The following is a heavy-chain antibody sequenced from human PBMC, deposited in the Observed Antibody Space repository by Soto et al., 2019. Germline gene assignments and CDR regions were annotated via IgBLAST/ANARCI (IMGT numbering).Heavy chain of an antibody. Sequence: QVQLVESGGGVVQPGRSLRLSCAASGFTFSSYAMHWVRQAPGKGLEWVAVISYDGSNKYYADSVKGRFTISRDNSKNSLYLQMNSLRADDTSVYYCARNGFRDGTNGLCYGLDPWGQGTLVTVSA. CDR3: ARNGFRDGTNGLCYGLDP. CDR2: ISYDGSNK. CDR1: GFTFSSYA. D-gene: IGHD2-8*01. J-gene: IGHJ5*02. V-gene: IGHV3-30-3*01.